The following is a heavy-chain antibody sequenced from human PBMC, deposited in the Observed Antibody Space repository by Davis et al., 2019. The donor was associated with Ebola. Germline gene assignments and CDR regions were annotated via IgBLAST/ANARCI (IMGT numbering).Heavy chain of an antibody. D-gene: IGHD3-3*01. V-gene: IGHV3-11*01. CDR2: ISSSGNTI. Sequence: GGSLRLSCAASGFTFSNAWMNWVRQAPGKGLEWVSYISSSGNTIYYADSVKGRFTISRDNAKNSLYLQMNSLRAEDTAVYYCARDLITISRRYYGMDVWGQGITVTVSS. J-gene: IGHJ6*02. CDR1: GFTFSNAW. CDR3: ARDLITISRRYYGMDV.